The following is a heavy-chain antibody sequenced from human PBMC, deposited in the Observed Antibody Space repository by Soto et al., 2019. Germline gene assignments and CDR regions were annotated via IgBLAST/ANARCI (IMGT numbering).Heavy chain of an antibody. J-gene: IGHJ6*02. CDR2: ISYDGSNK. D-gene: IGHD3-3*01. V-gene: IGHV3-30*14. CDR1: GFTFSSYA. Sequence: QVQLVESGGGVVQPGRSLRLSCAASGFTFSSYAMHWVRQAPGKGLEWVAVISYDGSNKYYADSVKGRFTISRDNSKNTQYLKMNSLRAEDTAGYYCARDGDYCGREVWGQGKTVAVSS. CDR3: ARDGDYCGREV.